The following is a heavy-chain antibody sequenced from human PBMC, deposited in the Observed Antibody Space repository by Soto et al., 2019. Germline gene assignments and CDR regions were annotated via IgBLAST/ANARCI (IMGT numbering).Heavy chain of an antibody. J-gene: IGHJ3*01. CDR1: GFTISGKKY. CDR3: ATWHEREHAYDV. Sequence: DVQLVESGGGLIQPGESLRLSCAAFGFTISGKKYVAWVRQAPGKGLEWVSALYDLDGSFYAASVKGRFTTSSDSSKTPVSLQMNDLRPDDTAGYYCATWHEREHAYDVWGQGPTVTVSS. D-gene: IGHD1-1*01. V-gene: IGHV3-53*01. CDR2: LYDLDGS.